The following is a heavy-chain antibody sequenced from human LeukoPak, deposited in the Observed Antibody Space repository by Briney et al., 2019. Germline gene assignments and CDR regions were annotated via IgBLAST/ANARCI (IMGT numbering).Heavy chain of an antibody. D-gene: IGHD2-8*01. CDR2: MQFDGGNK. J-gene: IGHJ4*02. V-gene: IGHV3-30*02. Sequence: GGPLRLPCAASGFPHNKYGMHWPRHAPGKGLEWVAYMQFDGGNKRHADSVKGRFTISKNNSKNTLFLQMNMLKAEDTAVYYCAKKKPGNGDIFDYWGQGARLAVSS. CDR3: AKKKPGNGDIFDY. CDR1: GFPHNKYG.